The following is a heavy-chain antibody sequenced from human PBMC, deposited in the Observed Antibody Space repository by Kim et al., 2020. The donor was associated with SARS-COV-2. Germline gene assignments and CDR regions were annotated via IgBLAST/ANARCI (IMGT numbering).Heavy chain of an antibody. CDR2: GTTI. D-gene: IGHD1-26*01. J-gene: IGHJ4*02. V-gene: IGHV3-48*03. Sequence: GTTIYNADSVRDRFTISRDNAKNSLFLQMSSLSAEDTAVYYWARERGGYDYWGKGTLVTVSS. CDR3: ARERGGYDY.